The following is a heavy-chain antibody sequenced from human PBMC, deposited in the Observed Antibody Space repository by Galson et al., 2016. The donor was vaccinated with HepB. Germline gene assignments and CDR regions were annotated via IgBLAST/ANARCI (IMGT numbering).Heavy chain of an antibody. CDR3: ATEAPILAPTLDY. D-gene: IGHD2/OR15-2a*01. V-gene: IGHV3-30*03. J-gene: IGHJ4*02. Sequence: SLRLSSAASGFTFSSYGMHWVRQAPGKGLEWVAFISYDGSNKKYADSVKGRFTISRDNSKNTLYLQMNSLRAEDTAVYYCATEAPILAPTLDYWGQGTLVTVSS. CDR2: ISYDGSNK. CDR1: GFTFSSYG.